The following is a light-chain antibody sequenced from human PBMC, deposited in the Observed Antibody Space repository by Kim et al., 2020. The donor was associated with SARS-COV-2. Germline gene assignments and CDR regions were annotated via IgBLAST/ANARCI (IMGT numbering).Light chain of an antibody. CDR3: SSYAGSDILL. CDR1: SSDVGVYDR. J-gene: IGLJ2*01. V-gene: IGLV2-18*02. Sequence: QSALTQPPSVSGSLGQSVTISCTGTSSDVGVYDRVSWYQQPPDTAPKLIIYAVTSRPSGVPDRFSGSKSGNTASLTVSGLQAEDEGDYYCSSYAGSDILLFGGGTQLTVL. CDR2: AVT.